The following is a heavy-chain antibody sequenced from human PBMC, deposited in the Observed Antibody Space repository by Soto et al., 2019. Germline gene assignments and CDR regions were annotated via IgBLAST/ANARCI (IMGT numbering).Heavy chain of an antibody. CDR2: SGSGYSI. Sequence: GSLRLSCAASGFSIGSYGMSWVRQAPGKGLECVSSSGSGYSIYYADSVKGRFTISRDNSKNTLFLQMNNLRADDTAVYYCAKGRGSSWSVVFFDYWGQGALVTVSS. CDR3: AKGRGSSWSVVFFDY. D-gene: IGHD6-13*01. V-gene: IGHV3-23*01. J-gene: IGHJ4*02. CDR1: GFSIGSYG.